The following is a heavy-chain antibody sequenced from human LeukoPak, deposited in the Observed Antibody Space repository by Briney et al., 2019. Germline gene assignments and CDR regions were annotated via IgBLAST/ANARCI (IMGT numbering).Heavy chain of an antibody. J-gene: IGHJ4*02. CDR3: TTELYSGYDYWGVSRWDFDY. V-gene: IGHV3-15*01. D-gene: IGHD5-12*01. Sequence: GGSLRLSCAASGFTFSNAWMSWVCQAPGKGLEWVGRIKSKTDGGTTDYAAPVNGRFTISRDDSKNTLYLQMNSLKTEDTAVYYCTTELYSGYDYWGVSRWDFDYWGQGTLVTVSS. CDR2: IKSKTDGGTT. CDR1: GFTFSNAW.